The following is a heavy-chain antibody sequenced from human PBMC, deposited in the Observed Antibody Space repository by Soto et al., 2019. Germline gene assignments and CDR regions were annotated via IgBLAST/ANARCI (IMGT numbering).Heavy chain of an antibody. CDR3: ARADGVRPGKWLRTAVGAFDI. CDR1: GGSISSGGYY. J-gene: IGHJ3*02. CDR2: IYYSGST. V-gene: IGHV4-31*03. D-gene: IGHD5-12*01. Sequence: SETLSLTCTVSGGSISSGGYYWSWIRQHTGKGLEWIGYIYYSGSTYYNPSLKSRVTISVDTSKNQFSLKLSSVTAADTAVYYCARADGVRPGKWLRTAVGAFDIWGQGTMVTVSS.